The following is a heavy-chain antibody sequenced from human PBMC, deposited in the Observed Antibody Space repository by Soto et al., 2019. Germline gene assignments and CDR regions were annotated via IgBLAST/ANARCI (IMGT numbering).Heavy chain of an antibody. CDR1: GYTFTSYY. J-gene: IGHJ6*02. Sequence: QVQLVQSGAEVKKPGASVKVSCKASGYTFTSYYMHWVRQAPGQGLEWMGIINPSGGSTSYAQKFQGRVTXXRXTXLGTVYMGLSNLRSEDTAVYYCARADLRSRPYGVDVWGHGTTVTVSS. CDR3: ARADLRSRPYGVDV. CDR2: INPSGGST. V-gene: IGHV1-46*01.